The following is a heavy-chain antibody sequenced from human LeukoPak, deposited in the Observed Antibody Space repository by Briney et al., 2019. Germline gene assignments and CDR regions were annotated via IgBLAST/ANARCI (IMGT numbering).Heavy chain of an antibody. Sequence: GASVKVSCKASGGTFSSYAISWARQAPGRGLEWMGRIIPIFGTANYAQKFQGRVTITTDESTSTAYMELSSLRSEDTAVYYCATHTDPDYYFDYWGQGTLVTVSS. D-gene: IGHD5-18*01. CDR1: GGTFSSYA. CDR3: ATHTDPDYYFDY. V-gene: IGHV1-69*05. CDR2: IIPIFGTA. J-gene: IGHJ4*02.